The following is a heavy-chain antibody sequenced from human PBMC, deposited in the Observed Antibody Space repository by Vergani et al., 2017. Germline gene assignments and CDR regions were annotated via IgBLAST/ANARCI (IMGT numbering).Heavy chain of an antibody. V-gene: IGHV4-61*10. CDR1: GGSVSSVTYY. J-gene: IGHJ4*02. D-gene: IGHD7-27*01. Sequence: QVQLQESGPGLVKPSETLSLTCSVSGGSVSSVTYYWSWIRQPAWKGLEWIGYIYYSGTTNYNPALQSRVTISVDTSKNQFSLKLSSVTAADTAMYYCARGLTGEGMGYWGQGSLVTVSS. CDR3: ARGLTGEGMGY. CDR2: IYYSGTT.